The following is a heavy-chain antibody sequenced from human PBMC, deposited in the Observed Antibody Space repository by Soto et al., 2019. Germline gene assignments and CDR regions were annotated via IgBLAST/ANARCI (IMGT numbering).Heavy chain of an antibody. CDR3: ARPNSYGVTFHYYYGMDV. D-gene: IGHD3-10*01. CDR1: GGTFNNYA. V-gene: IGHV1-69*01. J-gene: IGHJ6*02. Sequence: QVQLVQSGAEVKRPGSSVKVSCEASGGTFNNYAITWVRQAPGQGLEWMGGIIPMFGTNYAQKFQDRVTFAADESTGTAYMELSGLRSEDTAVYFCARPNSYGVTFHYYYGMDVWGQGTTVTVSS. CDR2: IIPMFGT.